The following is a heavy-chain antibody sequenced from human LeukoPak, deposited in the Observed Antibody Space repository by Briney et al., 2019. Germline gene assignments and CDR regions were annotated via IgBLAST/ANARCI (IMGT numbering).Heavy chain of an antibody. Sequence: GGSLRLSCAASGFTFSSYGMHWVRQAPGKGLEWVAFIRYDGSNKYYPDSVKGRFTISRDNSKNTLYLQMTSLRVEDTALYYCARDRASRGYSSGLFDYWAQGTLVTVSS. D-gene: IGHD5-18*01. CDR3: ARDRASRGYSSGLFDY. CDR1: GFTFSSYG. V-gene: IGHV3-30*02. J-gene: IGHJ4*02. CDR2: IRYDGSNK.